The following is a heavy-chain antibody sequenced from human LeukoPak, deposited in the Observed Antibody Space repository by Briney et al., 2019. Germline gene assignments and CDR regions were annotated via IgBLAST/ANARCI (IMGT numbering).Heavy chain of an antibody. CDR1: GYTFTSYY. CDR2: MNPNSGNT. CDR3: ARSCSSTSCRYYYYYGMDV. J-gene: IGHJ6*02. D-gene: IGHD2-2*01. Sequence: GASVKVSCKASGYTFTSYYMHWVRQATGQGLEWMGWMNPNSGNTGYAQKFQGRVTMTRNTSISTAYMELSSLRSEDTAVYYCARSCSSTSCRYYYYYGMDVWGQGTTVTVSS. V-gene: IGHV1-8*02.